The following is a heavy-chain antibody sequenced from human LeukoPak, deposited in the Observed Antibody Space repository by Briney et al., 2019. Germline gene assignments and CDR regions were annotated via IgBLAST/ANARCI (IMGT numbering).Heavy chain of an antibody. D-gene: IGHD3-10*01. CDR1: GFTIMNYV. Sequence: HPGTSLRLSCEASGFTIMNYVMTWVRQAPGKGPEWVASGSGSSHTTYYSDSVRGRFAISRDNSKNTLFLQMNSLRVEDTAVYYCATDWTLRGVPTFFDPWGQGTLVSVSS. CDR3: ATDWTLRGVPTFFDP. J-gene: IGHJ5*02. V-gene: IGHV3-23*01. CDR2: GSGSSHTT.